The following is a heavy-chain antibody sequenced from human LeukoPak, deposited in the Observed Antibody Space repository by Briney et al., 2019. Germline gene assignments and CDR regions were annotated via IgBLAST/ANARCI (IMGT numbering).Heavy chain of an antibody. V-gene: IGHV3-23*01. D-gene: IGHD4-17*01. CDR2: ISGSGGST. J-gene: IGHJ4*02. CDR1: GFTFSSYA. Sequence: GSLRLSCAASGFTFSSYAMGWVRQAPGKGLEWVSTISGSGGSTYYADSVKGRFTISRDNSKNTLYLQMNSLRAEDTAVYFCAKGTQPSDYGAHFDYWGQGTLVTVSS. CDR3: AKGTQPSDYGAHFDY.